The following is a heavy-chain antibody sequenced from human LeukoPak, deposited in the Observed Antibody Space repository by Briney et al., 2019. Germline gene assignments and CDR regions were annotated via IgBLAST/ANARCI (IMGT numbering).Heavy chain of an antibody. CDR2: IISSGSTI. V-gene: IGHV3-11*01. J-gene: IGHJ6*03. CDR1: GFTFSDYY. CDR3: ARDSSSSEGDYYYYMDV. Sequence: GGSLRLSCATSGFTFSDYYISSIRQPPGKVLEWVSYIISSGSTIYYADSVKGRFTISRDNAKNSLYLQMNSLRAEDTAVYYCARDSSSSEGDYYYYMDVWGKGTTVTVSS. D-gene: IGHD6-6*01.